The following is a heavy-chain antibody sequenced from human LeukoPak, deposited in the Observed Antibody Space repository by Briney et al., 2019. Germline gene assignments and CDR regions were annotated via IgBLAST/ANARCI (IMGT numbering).Heavy chain of an antibody. J-gene: IGHJ4*02. CDR1: GGSISSYY. D-gene: IGHD1-26*01. CDR3: ARGVGATFDY. V-gene: IGHV4-4*09. CDR2: IYTSGST. Sequence: SETLSLTCTVSGGSISSYYWSWIRQPPGKGLEWIGYIYTSGSTNYNPSLKSRVTISVDTSKNQFSLKLSSVTAADTAVYYCARGVGATFDYWGQGTLVTVSS.